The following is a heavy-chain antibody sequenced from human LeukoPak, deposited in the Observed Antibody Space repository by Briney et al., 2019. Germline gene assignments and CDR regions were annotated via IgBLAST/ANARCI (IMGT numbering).Heavy chain of an antibody. CDR2: INPSGGST. CDR3: ARGQPIKDCSSTSCYSWYFDL. CDR1: GYTFTSYY. Sequence: GASVKVSCKASGYTFTSYYMHWVRQAPGQGLEWMGIINPSGGSTSYAQKFQGRVTMTRDTSTSTVYMELSSLRSEDTAAYYCARGQPIKDCSSTSCYSWYFDLWGRGTLVTVSS. J-gene: IGHJ2*01. D-gene: IGHD2-2*01. V-gene: IGHV1-46*01.